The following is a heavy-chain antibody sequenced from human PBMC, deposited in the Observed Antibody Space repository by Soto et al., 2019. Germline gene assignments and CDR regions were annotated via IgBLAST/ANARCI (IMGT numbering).Heavy chain of an antibody. CDR3: AREMDYGDPMSWFDP. D-gene: IGHD4-17*01. CDR2: IYYSGST. CDR1: GGSISSGDYY. J-gene: IGHJ5*02. V-gene: IGHV4-30-4*01. Sequence: SETLSLTCTVSGGSISSGDYYWSWIRQPPGKGLEWIGHIYYSGSTYYNPSLKSRVTISVDTSKNQFSLKLSSVTAADTAVYYCAREMDYGDPMSWFDPWGQGTL.